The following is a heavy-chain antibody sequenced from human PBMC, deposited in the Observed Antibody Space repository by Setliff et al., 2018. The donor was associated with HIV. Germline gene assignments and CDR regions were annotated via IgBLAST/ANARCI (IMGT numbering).Heavy chain of an antibody. Sequence: VASVKVSCKASGYIFTNYAMNWVRQAPGQGPEWMGWISTNTGNPTYAQGFTGRFVLSLDTSVSTAYLQITSLKAEDTAVYYCARGASSSAVYYYYYYMDVWGKGTTVTVSS. V-gene: IGHV7-4-1*02. J-gene: IGHJ6*03. CDR2: ISTNTGNP. CDR3: ARGASSSAVYYYYYYMDV. CDR1: GYIFTNYA. D-gene: IGHD6-6*01.